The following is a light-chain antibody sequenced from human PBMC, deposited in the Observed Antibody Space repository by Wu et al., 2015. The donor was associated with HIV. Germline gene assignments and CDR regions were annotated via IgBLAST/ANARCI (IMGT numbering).Light chain of an antibody. CDR1: HDIQNF. CDR2: SAS. V-gene: IGKV1-27*01. Sequence: DIQMTQSPSSLSASLGGRVTITCRASHDIQNFLAWYQHKPGHVPRLLTFSASTLVPGVPSRFSGGGSGTHFTFVIDNLQSEDVATYYCQNHDAVPRTFGQGTTL. J-gene: IGKJ2*01. CDR3: QNHDAVPRT.